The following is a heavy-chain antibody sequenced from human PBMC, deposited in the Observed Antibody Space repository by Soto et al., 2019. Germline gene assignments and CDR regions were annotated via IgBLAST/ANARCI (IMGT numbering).Heavy chain of an antibody. CDR1: GGTFSSYA. CDR2: IIPIFGTA. Sequence: QVQLVQSGAEVKKPGSSVKVSCMASGGTFSSYAISWVRQAPGQGLEWMGGIIPIFGTANYAQMFQGRVTSTADESTSTAYMELSSLRSEDTAVYYCARNPRGIAAAPRFDPWGQGTLVTVSS. J-gene: IGHJ5*02. D-gene: IGHD6-13*01. CDR3: ARNPRGIAAAPRFDP. V-gene: IGHV1-69*01.